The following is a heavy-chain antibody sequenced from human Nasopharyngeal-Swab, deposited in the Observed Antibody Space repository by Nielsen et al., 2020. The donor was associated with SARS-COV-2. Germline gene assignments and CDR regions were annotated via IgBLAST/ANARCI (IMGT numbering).Heavy chain of an antibody. D-gene: IGHD3-16*01. Sequence: SETLSLTCTVSGGSISSYYWSWIRQPPGKGLEWIGYIYYSGSTNYNPSLKSRVTISVDTSKNQFSLKLSSVTAADTAVYYCARNPFEFDAFDIWGQGKMVTVSS. V-gene: IGHV4-59*01. CDR1: GGSISSYY. CDR3: ARNPFEFDAFDI. J-gene: IGHJ3*02. CDR2: IYYSGST.